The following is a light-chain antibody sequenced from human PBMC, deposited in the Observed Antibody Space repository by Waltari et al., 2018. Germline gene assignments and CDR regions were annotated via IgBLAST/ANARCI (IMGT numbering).Light chain of an antibody. CDR2: DTS. CDR1: QSVGRS. J-gene: IGKJ1*01. V-gene: IGKV3-20*01. Sequence: EIVLTQSPGTLSLSPGERATLSCRASQSVGRSLAWYQQKPGLPPRLLIYDTSSRATATPGRFSGSGSGTCFSLAISSLEPEDFAVYFCQHYVNLPVTFGQGTKVEI. CDR3: QHYVNLPVT.